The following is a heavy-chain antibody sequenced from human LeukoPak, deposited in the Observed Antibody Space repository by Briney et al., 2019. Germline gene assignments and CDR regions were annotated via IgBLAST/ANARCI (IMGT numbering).Heavy chain of an antibody. J-gene: IGHJ3*02. CDR1: GFTYG. Sequence: GGSLRLSCVASGFTYGIHWVRQAPGKGLEWVAIMSYNGSKVYADSVKGRFTVSRDNSKNTVCLQMNSLRAEDTALYYCAKGYSGYDYAFDTWGQGTKVSVSS. CDR3: AKGYSGYDYAFDT. D-gene: IGHD5-12*01. V-gene: IGHV3-30*18. CDR2: MSYNGSK.